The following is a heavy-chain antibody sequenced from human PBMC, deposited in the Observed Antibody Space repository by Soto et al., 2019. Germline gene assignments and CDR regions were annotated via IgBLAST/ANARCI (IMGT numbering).Heavy chain of an antibody. Sequence: PGGSLRLSCAASGFTFSTYGMHWVRQSPGKGLEWVALVWFDGSDKYSSDSVKGRFTISRDNSKNTLYLQMNSLRAEDTAVYYCARLYCSASSCYSVGGFDIWGQGTMVTVS. D-gene: IGHD2-15*01. J-gene: IGHJ3*02. V-gene: IGHV3-33*01. CDR2: VWFDGSDK. CDR1: GFTFSTYG. CDR3: ARLYCSASSCYSVGGFDI.